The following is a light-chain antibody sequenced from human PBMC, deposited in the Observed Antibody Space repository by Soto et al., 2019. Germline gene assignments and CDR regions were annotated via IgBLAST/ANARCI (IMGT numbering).Light chain of an antibody. CDR2: AVS. V-gene: IGKV1-27*01. Sequence: DVQMTQSPSSLSVSVGDRVTITCLGSQVISNYLAWYRQKPGKPPQLLIYAVSALQSGVPSRFSGSASETEFTLTISSLQPQDVATYYCQKYNRTPLTFRRSTRLE. CDR1: QVISNY. J-gene: IGKJ5*01. CDR3: QKYNRTPLT.